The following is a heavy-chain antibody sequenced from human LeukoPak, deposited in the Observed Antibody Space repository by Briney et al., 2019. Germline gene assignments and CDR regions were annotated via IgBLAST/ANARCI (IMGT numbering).Heavy chain of an antibody. CDR3: ARSEWELLGSFDY. D-gene: IGHD1-26*01. CDR1: GFTFSSYA. Sequence: PGGSLRLSCAASGFTFSSYAMSWVRQAPGKGLEWVSAISGSGGSTYYADSVKGRFTISRDNSKNTLYLQMNSLRAEDTAVYYCARSEWELLGSFDYWGQGTLVTVSS. J-gene: IGHJ4*02. CDR2: ISGSGGST. V-gene: IGHV3-23*01.